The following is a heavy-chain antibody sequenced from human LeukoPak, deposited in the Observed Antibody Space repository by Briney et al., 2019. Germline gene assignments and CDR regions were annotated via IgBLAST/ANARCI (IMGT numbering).Heavy chain of an antibody. J-gene: IGHJ4*02. CDR1: GFTLSSYW. CDR3: ARDLFSGSYQEDF. D-gene: IGHD1-26*01. V-gene: IGHV3-7*01. CDR2: IKYDGSAK. Sequence: PGGSLRLYCAASGFTLSSYWMSWVRQAPGKGLEWVANIKYDGSAKYYVDSVKGRFTISRDDAKNSLYLEMNSLRAEDTAVYYCARDLFSGSYQEDFWGQGALVTVSS.